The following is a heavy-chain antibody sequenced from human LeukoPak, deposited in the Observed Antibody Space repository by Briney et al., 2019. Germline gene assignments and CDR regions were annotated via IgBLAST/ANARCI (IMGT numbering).Heavy chain of an antibody. CDR2: IIPIFGTP. J-gene: IGHJ4*02. D-gene: IGHD2-15*01. CDR1: GGTFTSYA. Sequence: SLKVSCKASGGTFTSYAISWVRHAPGQGLEWMGGIIPIFGTPNYEQKFQGRVTITADESTSTAYMELSSLRSEDKAVYYCARDVCRIYFDYWGQGTLVTVSS. V-gene: IGHV1-69*13. CDR3: ARDVCRIYFDY.